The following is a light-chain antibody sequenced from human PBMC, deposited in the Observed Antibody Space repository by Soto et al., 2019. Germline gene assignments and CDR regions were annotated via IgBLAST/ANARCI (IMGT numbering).Light chain of an antibody. J-gene: IGKJ4*01. V-gene: IGKV1-9*01. Sequence: IQLTQSPSPLSASVGDRVTITCRASQGISSYLAWYQQKPGKAPKLLIYAASTLQSGVPSRFSGSGSGTDFTLTISSLQPEDFATYYCQQLNSYPPTFGGGTKVDNK. CDR3: QQLNSYPPT. CDR2: AAS. CDR1: QGISSY.